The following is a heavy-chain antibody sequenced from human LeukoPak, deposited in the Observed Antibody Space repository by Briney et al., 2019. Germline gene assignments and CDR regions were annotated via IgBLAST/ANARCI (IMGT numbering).Heavy chain of an antibody. J-gene: IGHJ4*02. CDR1: GGSFSGYY. D-gene: IGHD3-3*01. Sequence: KPSETLSLTCAVYGGSFSGYYWSWIRQPPGKGLEWIGYIYYSGRTNYNPSLKSRVTTSVDTSKNQFSLNLRSVTAADTAVYYCARARFGSSNYFDYWGQGSLVTVSS. CDR2: IYYSGRT. V-gene: IGHV4-59*01. CDR3: ARARFGSSNYFDY.